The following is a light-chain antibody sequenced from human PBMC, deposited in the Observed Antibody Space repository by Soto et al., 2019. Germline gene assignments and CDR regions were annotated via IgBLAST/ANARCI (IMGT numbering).Light chain of an antibody. CDR1: ESVTIN. CDR2: SAS. CDR3: HQRQSWPRT. V-gene: IGKV3-15*01. Sequence: EIVITQSPATLSLSPWERATPSCRASESVTINLAWYQQRPGQAPSLLIHSASTRATGIPARFSASGTGTDFTLTISDVQPEDFAVYYCHQRQSWPRTFGQGTKVDIK. J-gene: IGKJ1*01.